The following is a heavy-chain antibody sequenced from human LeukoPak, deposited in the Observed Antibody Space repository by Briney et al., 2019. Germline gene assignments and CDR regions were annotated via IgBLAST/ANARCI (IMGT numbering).Heavy chain of an antibody. CDR3: ARIPDAGTVPTFDP. CDR1: GGTFSSYA. J-gene: IGHJ5*02. Sequence: ASVKVSCKASGGTFSSYAISWVRQAPGRGLEWMGGIIPIFGTANYAQKSQGRVTITADESTSTDYMGLSSLRSEDTAVYYCARIPDAGTVPTFDPWGQGTLVTVSS. CDR2: IIPIFGTA. D-gene: IGHD1-14*01. V-gene: IGHV1-69*13.